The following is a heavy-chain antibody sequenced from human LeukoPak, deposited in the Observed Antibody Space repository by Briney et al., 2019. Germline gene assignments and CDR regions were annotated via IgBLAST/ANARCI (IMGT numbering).Heavy chain of an antibody. J-gene: IGHJ6*03. Sequence: AASVKVSCKASGYTFTGYYMHWVRQAPGQGLEWMGWINPNSGGTNYAQKFQGRVTMTRDTSISTAYMELSRLRSDDTAVYYCARERYYGSGSENPYYYYYYMDVWGKGTTVTVSS. D-gene: IGHD3-10*01. V-gene: IGHV1-2*02. CDR1: GYTFTGYY. CDR3: ARERYYGSGSENPYYYYYYMDV. CDR2: INPNSGGT.